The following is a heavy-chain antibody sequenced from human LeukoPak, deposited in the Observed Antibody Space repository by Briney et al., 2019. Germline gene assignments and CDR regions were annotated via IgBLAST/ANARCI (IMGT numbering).Heavy chain of an antibody. D-gene: IGHD1-26*01. V-gene: IGHV1-46*01. CDR3: ASGSGSYYYYMDV. Sequence: ASVKVFCKASGYTFTSYYMHWVRQAPGQGLEWMGIINPSGGSTSYAQKFQGRVTMTRDMSTSTVYMELSSLRSEDTAVYYCASGSGSYYYYMDVWGKGTTVTVSS. CDR2: INPSGGST. CDR1: GYTFTSYY. J-gene: IGHJ6*03.